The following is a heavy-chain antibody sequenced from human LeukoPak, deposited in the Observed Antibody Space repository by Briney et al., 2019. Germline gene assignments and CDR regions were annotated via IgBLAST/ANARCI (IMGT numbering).Heavy chain of an antibody. V-gene: IGHV3-23*01. J-gene: IGHJ4*02. Sequence: GGSLRLSCAASGFSFSSYAMSWVRQAPGKGLEWVSSISGSGDNTYYAESVKGRFTISRDNSKNTLFLQMNSLRAEDTAVYYCAKWSGYDPYYVYWGQGTLVTVSS. D-gene: IGHD5-12*01. CDR3: AKWSGYDPYYVY. CDR2: ISGSGDNT. CDR1: GFSFSSYA.